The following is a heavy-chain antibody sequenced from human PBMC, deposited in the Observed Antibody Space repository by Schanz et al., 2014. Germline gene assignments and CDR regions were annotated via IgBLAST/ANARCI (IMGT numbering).Heavy chain of an antibody. CDR3: ARVPEPGWFDP. J-gene: IGHJ5*02. CDR2: IAYSGST. Sequence: QVQLQESGPGLVKPSQTLSLTCTVSGGSISSGSYYWSWIRQPAGKGLEWIGYIAYSGSTNYNPSLHRRVTISLDTSQSQFSLRLASVSSADTAVYYCARVPEPGWFDPWGQGTLVTVSS. V-gene: IGHV4-61*10. D-gene: IGHD1-26*01. CDR1: GGSISSGSYY.